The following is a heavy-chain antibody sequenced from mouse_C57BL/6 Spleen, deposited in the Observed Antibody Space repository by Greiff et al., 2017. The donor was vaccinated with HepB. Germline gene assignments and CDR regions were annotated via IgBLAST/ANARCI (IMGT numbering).Heavy chain of an antibody. Sequence: VKLVESGAELVKPGASVKISCKASGYAFSSYWMNWVKQRPGKGLEWIGQIYPGDGDTNYNGKFKGKATLTADKSSSTAYMQLSSLTSEDSAVYFCARERDGYFDYWGQGTTLTVSS. CDR3: ARERDGYFDY. V-gene: IGHV1-80*01. CDR2: IYPGDGDT. D-gene: IGHD2-3*01. CDR1: GYAFSSYW. J-gene: IGHJ2*01.